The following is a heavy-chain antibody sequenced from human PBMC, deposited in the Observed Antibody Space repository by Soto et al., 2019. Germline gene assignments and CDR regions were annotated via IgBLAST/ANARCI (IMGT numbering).Heavy chain of an antibody. J-gene: IGHJ6*02. CDR2: IIPIFGTA. V-gene: IGHV1-69*12. CDR3: ARDKYNWNYSFYYYGMDV. D-gene: IGHD1-7*01. Sequence: QVQLVQSGAEVKKPGSSVKVSCKASGGTFSSYAISWVRQAPGQGLEWMGGIIPIFGTANYAQKFQGRVTITADESTSTADMELSSLRSEDTAVYYCARDKYNWNYSFYYYGMDVWGQGTTVTVSS. CDR1: GGTFSSYA.